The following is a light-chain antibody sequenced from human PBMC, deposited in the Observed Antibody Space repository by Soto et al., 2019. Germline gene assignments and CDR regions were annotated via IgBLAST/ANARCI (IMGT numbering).Light chain of an antibody. J-gene: IGKJ5*01. CDR2: AAS. Sequence: AILMTQTPAARAASTEGRVTGSRRASQGISRYLAWYQQKPGKAPKLLIYAASTLQSGVPSRFFCSGSGRDFTFTLRCLQSEDFALYYCQQSYSYPMTLGEGTRLEI. V-gene: IGKV1-8*01. CDR1: QGISRY. CDR3: QQSYSYPMT.